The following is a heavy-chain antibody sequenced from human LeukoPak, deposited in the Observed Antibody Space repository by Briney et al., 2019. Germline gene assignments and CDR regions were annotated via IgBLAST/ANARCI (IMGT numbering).Heavy chain of an antibody. D-gene: IGHD5-18*01. CDR1: GFIFGKYA. CDR2: ISNDGSKK. CDR3: AKDRYSYAFEYSDS. V-gene: IGHV3-30*18. J-gene: IGHJ4*02. Sequence: GGSLRLSCVGSGFIFGKYAMTWVRQAPGKGLDWVAVISNDGSKKYYADSVKGRFTISRDNSKNTLSLQVSSLRTEDTAVYYCAKDRYSYAFEYSDSWGQGTLVTVSS.